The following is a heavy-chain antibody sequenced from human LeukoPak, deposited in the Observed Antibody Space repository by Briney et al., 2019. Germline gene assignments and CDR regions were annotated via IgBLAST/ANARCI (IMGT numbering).Heavy chain of an antibody. CDR3: ARGHIFDFAF. V-gene: IGHV1-2*02. CDR2: ISPNSGGT. D-gene: IGHD3/OR15-3a*01. CDR1: GYTFIAHY. Sequence: GASVKVSCKASGYTFIAHYLYWVRQAPGQGLELMGWISPNSGGTKYTQNFQGRVTMTRDTSISTVYMELSRLSYDDTAVYYCARGHIFDFAFWGQGTLVTVSS. J-gene: IGHJ4*02.